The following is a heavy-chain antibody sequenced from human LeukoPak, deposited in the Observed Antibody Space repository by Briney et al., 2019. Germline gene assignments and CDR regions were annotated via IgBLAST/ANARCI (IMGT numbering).Heavy chain of an antibody. D-gene: IGHD3-22*01. J-gene: IGHJ4*02. CDR2: ISSSSSYI. CDR3: AREGGAYYDSSGYSFFDY. Sequence: PGGSLRLSCAASGFTFSSYSMNWVRQAPGKGREWVSSISSSSSYIYYADSVKGRFTISRDNAKNSLYLQMNSLRAEDTAVYYCAREGGAYYDSSGYSFFDYWGQGTLVTVSS. V-gene: IGHV3-21*01. CDR1: GFTFSSYS.